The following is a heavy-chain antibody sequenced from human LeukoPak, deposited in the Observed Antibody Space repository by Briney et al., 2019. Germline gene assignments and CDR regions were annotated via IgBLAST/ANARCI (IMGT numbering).Heavy chain of an antibody. CDR1: AFTFSSYA. D-gene: IGHD2-2*02. CDR3: AKRYCSTTSCYKRYGSGSYFLDY. J-gene: IGHJ4*02. Sequence: PGGSLRLSCAASAFTFSSYAMSWVRQAPGKGLEWVSGISGNGGSTNYADSVKGRFTISRDNSKNTLYLRMNSLRAEDTAVYYCAKRYCSTTSCYKRYGSGSYFLDYWGQGTLVTVSS. V-gene: IGHV3-23*01. CDR2: ISGNGGST.